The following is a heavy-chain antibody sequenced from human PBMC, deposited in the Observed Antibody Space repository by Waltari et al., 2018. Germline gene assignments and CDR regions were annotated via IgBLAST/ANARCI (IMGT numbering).Heavy chain of an antibody. CDR3: ATDATGYSYGQYYYDGMDV. CDR1: GYTLIELS. D-gene: IGHD5-18*01. V-gene: IGHV1-24*01. CDR2: FDHEDGET. J-gene: IGHJ6*02. Sequence: QAQLVQSGAEVSMPGASVKVSSMFTGYTLIELSMHSVRQAPGNGLEWKGVFDHEDGETIYAQKYQGRVTMTEDTTTDTAYMELSSLRSEDTAVYYCATDATGYSYGQYYYDGMDVWGQGTTVTVSS.